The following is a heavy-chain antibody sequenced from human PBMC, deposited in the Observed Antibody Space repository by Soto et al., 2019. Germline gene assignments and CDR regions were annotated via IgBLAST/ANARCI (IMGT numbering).Heavy chain of an antibody. Sequence: QVQLVQSGAEVKQPGASVKVSCKASGYTFTSYDINWVRQATGQGLEWMGWRNPNSGNTAYAQKLQGRVTMTRNTSISTAYMELRSLRSADTAVYYCSRERRDGYDNWGQGTLVNVSS. CDR2: RNPNSGNT. D-gene: IGHD5-12*01. CDR1: GYTFTSYD. V-gene: IGHV1-8*01. CDR3: SRERRDGYDN. J-gene: IGHJ4*02.